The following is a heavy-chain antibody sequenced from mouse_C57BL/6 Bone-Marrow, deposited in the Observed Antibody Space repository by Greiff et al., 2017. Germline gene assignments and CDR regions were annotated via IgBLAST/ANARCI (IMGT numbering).Heavy chain of an antibody. CDR2: IWRGGST. V-gene: IGHV2-5*01. Sequence: QVQLKESGPGLVQPSQSLSITCTVSGFSLTSYGVHWVRQSPGKGLEWLGVIWRGGSTDYNAAFMSRLSITKDNSKSQVFFKMNSLQADDTAIYYCAKKGDYYYGSTYWYFDVWGTGTTVTVSS. J-gene: IGHJ1*03. CDR1: GFSLTSYG. CDR3: AKKGDYYYGSTYWYFDV. D-gene: IGHD1-1*01.